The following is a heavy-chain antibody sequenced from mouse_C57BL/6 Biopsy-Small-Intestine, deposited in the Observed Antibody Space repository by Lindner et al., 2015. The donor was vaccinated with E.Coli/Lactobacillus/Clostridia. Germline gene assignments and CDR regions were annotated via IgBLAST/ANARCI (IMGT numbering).Heavy chain of an antibody. V-gene: IGHV1-82*01. CDR3: ARAVTPDY. J-gene: IGHJ4*01. CDR2: IYPGDGDT. Sequence: VQLQESGPELVEPGASVKISCKASGYAFSSSWMNWVKQRPGKGLEWIGRIYPGDGDTNYNGKFKGKATLTADKSSSTAYMQLSSLTSEDSAVYFCARAVTPDYWGQGTSVTVSS. CDR1: GYAFSSSW. D-gene: IGHD2-12*01.